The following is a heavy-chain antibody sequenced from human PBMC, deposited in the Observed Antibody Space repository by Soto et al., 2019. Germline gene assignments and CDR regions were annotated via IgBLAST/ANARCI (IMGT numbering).Heavy chain of an antibody. CDR2: FDPEDGET. V-gene: IGHV1-24*01. Sequence: ASVQVSCKVSLYTLPELSMHWVRQAPGKGLEWMGGFDPEDGETIYAQKFQGRVTMTEDTSTDTAYMELSSLRSEDTAVYYCATLIGATFFFDYWGQGTLVTVSS. D-gene: IGHD1-26*01. CDR1: LYTLPELS. J-gene: IGHJ4*02. CDR3: ATLIGATFFFDY.